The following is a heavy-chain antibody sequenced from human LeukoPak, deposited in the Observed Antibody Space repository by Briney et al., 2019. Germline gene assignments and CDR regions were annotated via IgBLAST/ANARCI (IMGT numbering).Heavy chain of an antibody. Sequence: GGSLRLSCAASGFTFDDYAMHWVRQAPGKGLEWVSGISWNSGSIGYADSVKGRFTISRDNAKNSLYLQMNSLRAEDTALYYCAKDIGAAAGGVYFDYWGQGTLVTVSS. CDR3: AKDIGAAAGGVYFDY. V-gene: IGHV3-9*01. J-gene: IGHJ4*02. CDR1: GFTFDDYA. CDR2: ISWNSGSI. D-gene: IGHD6-13*01.